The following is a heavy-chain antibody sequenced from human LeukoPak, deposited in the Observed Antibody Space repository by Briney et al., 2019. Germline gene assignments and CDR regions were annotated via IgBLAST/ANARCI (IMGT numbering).Heavy chain of an antibody. CDR2: ISAYNGNT. J-gene: IGHJ4*02. CDR1: GYTFTSYG. V-gene: IGHV1-18*01. Sequence: ASVKVSCKASGYTFTSYGISWVRQAPGQGLEWMGWISAYNGNTNYAQKLQGRVTMTTDTSTSTAYMELRNLRSDDTAVYYCARRSSSWYFSDYWGQGTLVTVSS. D-gene: IGHD6-13*01. CDR3: ARRSSSWYFSDY.